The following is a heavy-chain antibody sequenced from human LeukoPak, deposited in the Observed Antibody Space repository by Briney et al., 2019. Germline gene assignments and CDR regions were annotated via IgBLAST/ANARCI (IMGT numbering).Heavy chain of an antibody. Sequence: SETLSLTCTVSGGSISSSSYYWGWIRQPPGKGLEWIGEINHSGSTNYNPSLKSRVTISVDTSKNQFSLKLSSVTAADTAVYYCARAHGVYYGSGSYYKTRFAYWGQGTLVTVSS. J-gene: IGHJ4*02. CDR1: GGSISSSSYY. D-gene: IGHD3-10*01. V-gene: IGHV4-39*07. CDR3: ARAHGVYYGSGSYYKTRFAY. CDR2: INHSGST.